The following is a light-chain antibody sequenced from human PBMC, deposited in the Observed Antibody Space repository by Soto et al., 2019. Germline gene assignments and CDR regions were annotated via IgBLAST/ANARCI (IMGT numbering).Light chain of an antibody. Sequence: EIEMTQSPATLSVSPGERATLSCRASESVRGKLAWYQQKPGQAPRVLIYGASTRATGVPDRFSGSGSGTDFTLTISRLEPEDFAVYYCQQYGSSGTFGQGTKVDIK. CDR1: ESVRGK. J-gene: IGKJ1*01. V-gene: IGKV3-20*01. CDR3: QQYGSSGT. CDR2: GAS.